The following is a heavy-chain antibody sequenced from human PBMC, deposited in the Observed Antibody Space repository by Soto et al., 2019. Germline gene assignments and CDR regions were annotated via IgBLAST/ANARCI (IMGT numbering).Heavy chain of an antibody. D-gene: IGHD4-4*01. V-gene: IGHV4-38-2*02. CDR3: ARVRGSSYPPAWLDP. Sequence: SETLSLTFTVSGYSISSGYYWGWMRQPPGKGLEWIGSISHIGTTYYTPSLKSRVAISVDTSNNQFSLKANSVTAADTAVYFCARVRGSSYPPAWLDPWGQGTLVTVSS. CDR2: ISHIGTT. J-gene: IGHJ5*02. CDR1: GYSISSGYY.